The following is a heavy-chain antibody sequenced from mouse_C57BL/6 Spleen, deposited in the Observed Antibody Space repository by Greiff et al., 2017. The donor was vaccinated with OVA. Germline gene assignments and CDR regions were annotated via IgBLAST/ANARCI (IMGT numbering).Heavy chain of an antibody. Sequence: QVQLQQSGPELVKPGASVKISCKASGYAFSSSWMNWVKQRPGKGLEWIGRIYPGDGDTNYNGKFKGKATLTADKSSSTAYMQLSSLTSEDSAVCFCARRKGYHYAMDYWGQGTSVTVSS. D-gene: IGHD2-2*01. CDR1: GYAFSSSW. CDR3: ARRKGYHYAMDY. CDR2: IYPGDGDT. J-gene: IGHJ4*01. V-gene: IGHV1-82*01.